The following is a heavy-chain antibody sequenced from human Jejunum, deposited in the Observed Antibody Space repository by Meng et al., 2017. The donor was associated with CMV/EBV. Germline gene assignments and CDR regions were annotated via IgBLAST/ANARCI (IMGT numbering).Heavy chain of an antibody. CDR2: ISNSGNYI. D-gene: IGHD3-3*01. Sequence: SGFTFSTDMMNWVRQAPGKGLEWVSSISNSGNYIYYADSVKGRFTISRDNAKNLVYLQMNSLRGEDTAVYYCAGGNDFRYGMDVWGQGTTVTVSS. CDR3: AGGNDFRYGMDV. V-gene: IGHV3-21*06. J-gene: IGHJ6*02. CDR1: GFTFSTDM.